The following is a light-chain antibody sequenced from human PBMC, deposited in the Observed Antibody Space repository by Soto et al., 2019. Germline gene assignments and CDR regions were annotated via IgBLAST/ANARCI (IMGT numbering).Light chain of an antibody. CDR2: DSS. J-gene: IGKJ1*01. Sequence: DIQLTQSPSSLSASVGDRITITCRASQSISTYLNWYQQKPGEAPTLLVYDSSTLQSGVPSRFSGSGFGAEFTLTVSSLQPEDFATYYCQQSYSNPTWTFGQGTKVEIQ. CDR3: QQSYSNPTWT. V-gene: IGKV1-39*01. CDR1: QSISTY.